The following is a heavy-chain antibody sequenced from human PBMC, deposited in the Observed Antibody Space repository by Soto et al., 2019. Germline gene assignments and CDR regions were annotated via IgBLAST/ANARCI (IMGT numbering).Heavy chain of an antibody. Sequence: SETLSLTCTVSGGSVSSGSYYWSWIRQPPGKGLEWIGYIYYSGSTNYDPSLKSRVTISVDTSKNQFSLKLSSVTAADTAVYYCARVKPPTYYYDSSGLYYFDYWGQGTLVTVSS. CDR3: ARVKPPTYYYDSSGLYYFDY. J-gene: IGHJ4*02. CDR2: IYYSGST. V-gene: IGHV4-61*01. CDR1: GGSVSSGSYY. D-gene: IGHD3-22*01.